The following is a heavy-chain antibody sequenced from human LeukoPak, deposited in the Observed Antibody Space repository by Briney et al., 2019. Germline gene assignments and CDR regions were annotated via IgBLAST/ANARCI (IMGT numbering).Heavy chain of an antibody. CDR3: AGGGEYCRGDCLDY. D-gene: IGHD2-21*02. CDR2: IYSGGST. J-gene: IGHJ4*02. V-gene: IGHV3-66*01. Sequence: PGGSLRLSCAASGFTVSGNYMSWVRQAPGKGLEWVSVIYSGGSTYYADSVKGRFTISRDNAKNSLYLQMNSLRAEDTAVYFCAGGGEYCRGDCLDYWGQGTLVTVSS. CDR1: GFTVSGNY.